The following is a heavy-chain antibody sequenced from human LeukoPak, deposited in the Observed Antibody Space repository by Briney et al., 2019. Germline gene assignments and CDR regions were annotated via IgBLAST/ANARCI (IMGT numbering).Heavy chain of an antibody. CDR1: GGSISSYY. J-gene: IGHJ6*03. Sequence: TSETLSLTCTVSGGSISSYYWSWIRQPAGKGLEWIGRIYTSGSTNYNPSLKSRVTMSVDTSKNQFSLKLSSVTAADTAVYYCARETSQKGAHYMDVWGKGTTVTISS. CDR3: ARETSQKGAHYMDV. CDR2: IYTSGST. V-gene: IGHV4-4*07. D-gene: IGHD3-16*01.